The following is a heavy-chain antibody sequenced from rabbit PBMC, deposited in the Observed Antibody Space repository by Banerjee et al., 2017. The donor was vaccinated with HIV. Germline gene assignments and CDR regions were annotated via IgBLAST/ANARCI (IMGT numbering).Heavy chain of an antibody. V-gene: IGHV1S45*01. D-gene: IGHD6-1*01. J-gene: IGHJ4*01. Sequence: QEQLVEYGGDLVKPEGSLTLTCTASGFSFRNKYVMCWVRQAPGKGLEWIACINTNSGNTVYASWAKGRFTISKTSSTTVTLQMTSLIAADTATYFCARDGTAYAGYGYAGFNLWGQGTLVTVS. CDR2: INTNSGNT. CDR1: GFSFRNKYV. CDR3: ARDGTAYAGYGYAGFNL.